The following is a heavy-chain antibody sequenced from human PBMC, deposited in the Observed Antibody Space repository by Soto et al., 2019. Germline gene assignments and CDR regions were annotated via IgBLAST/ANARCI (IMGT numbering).Heavy chain of an antibody. D-gene: IGHD6-13*01. Sequence: EVQLLESGGGLVQPGGSLRLSCAASGFTFSSYAMSWVRQAPGKGLEWVSAISGSGGFTYYADSVKGRFTTSRDNSKNTLYLQMNSLRAEDTAVYYCAKENGYSSSWFEFDYWGQGTLVTVSS. CDR1: GFTFSSYA. V-gene: IGHV3-23*01. CDR3: AKENGYSSSWFEFDY. CDR2: ISGSGGFT. J-gene: IGHJ4*02.